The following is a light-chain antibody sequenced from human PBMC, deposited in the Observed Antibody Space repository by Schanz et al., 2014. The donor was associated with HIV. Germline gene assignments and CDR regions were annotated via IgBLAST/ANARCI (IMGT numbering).Light chain of an antibody. CDR2: GAS. CDR3: QQYGTSLIT. J-gene: IGKJ5*01. Sequence: ENVLTQSPGTLSLSPGERATISCRASQSVKSSYLAWYQQKPGQAPRLLIYGASSRATGIPDRFSGSGSGTDFTLTISRLEPEDFAVYYCQQYGTSLITFGQGTRLEI. V-gene: IGKV3-20*01. CDR1: QSVKSSY.